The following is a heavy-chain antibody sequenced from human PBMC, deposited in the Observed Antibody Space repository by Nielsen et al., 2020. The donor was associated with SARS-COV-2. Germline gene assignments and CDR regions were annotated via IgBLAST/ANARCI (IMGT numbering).Heavy chain of an antibody. CDR2: IDWDDDK. CDR3: ARIRIGMISSSLYLDY. J-gene: IGHJ4*02. D-gene: IGHD6-6*01. Sequence: SGPTLVKPTQTLTLTCTFSGFSLSTSGMCVSWIRQPPGKALGWLARIDWDDDKYYSTSLKTRLTISKDTSKNQVVLTMTNMDPVDTATYYCARIRIGMISSSLYLDYWGQGTLVTVSS. CDR1: GFSLSTSGMC. V-gene: IGHV2-70*11.